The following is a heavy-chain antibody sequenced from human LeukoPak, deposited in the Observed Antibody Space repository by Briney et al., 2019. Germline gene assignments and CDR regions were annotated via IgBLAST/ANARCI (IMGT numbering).Heavy chain of an antibody. D-gene: IGHD6-19*01. CDR1: GYTLTGYY. Sequence: GASVKVSCKASGYTLTGYYIYWVRQAPGQGLEWMGWINSDSGGTNNAQKFQGRVTMTRDTSISTAYMEVSSLRSDDTAVYYCARATKVVSGKAAWFDPWGQGTPVTVSS. J-gene: IGHJ5*02. V-gene: IGHV1-2*02. CDR2: INSDSGGT. CDR3: ARATKVVSGKAAWFDP.